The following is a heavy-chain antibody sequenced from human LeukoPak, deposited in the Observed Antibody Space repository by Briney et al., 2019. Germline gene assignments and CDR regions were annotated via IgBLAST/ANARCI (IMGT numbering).Heavy chain of an antibody. CDR3: AKTGSSRFDY. CDR1: GFTFSSYW. Sequence: GGSLRLSCAASGFTFSSYWMSWVRQAPGKGLEWVANIKQDGSEKYYVDSVKGRFTISRDNSKNTLYLQMNTLRAEDTAVYYCAKTGSSRFDYWGQGTLITVSS. J-gene: IGHJ4*02. CDR2: IKQDGSEK. D-gene: IGHD1-26*01. V-gene: IGHV3-7*03.